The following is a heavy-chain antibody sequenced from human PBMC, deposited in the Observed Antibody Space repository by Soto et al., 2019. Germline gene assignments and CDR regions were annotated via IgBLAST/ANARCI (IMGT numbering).Heavy chain of an antibody. Sequence: EVQLVESGGGLVQPGGSLRLSCAASGFTFSSYWMHWVRQVPEKGLVWVSRINNDGSITTYADSVEGRFAISRDNAKNMLFLQMNSLRAEDTAVYYCARDGPATCTSTSCFAFSPDVWGKGTTVTVSS. CDR2: INNDGSIT. CDR1: GFTFSSYW. V-gene: IGHV3-74*01. D-gene: IGHD2-2*01. J-gene: IGHJ6*04. CDR3: ARDGPATCTSTSCFAFSPDV.